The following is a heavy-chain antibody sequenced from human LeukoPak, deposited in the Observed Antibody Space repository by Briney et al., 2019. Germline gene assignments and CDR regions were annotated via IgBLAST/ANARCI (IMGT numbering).Heavy chain of an antibody. CDR2: IYYSGST. D-gene: IGHD3-22*01. Sequence: SETLSLTCTVSGGSISSGGSYWSWIRQHPGKGLEWIGYIYYSGSTYYNPSLKSRVTISVDTSKNQFSLKLSSVTAADTAVYYCATASGYYDSSGYYYGGYYYYGMDVWGQGATVTVSS. CDR1: GGSISSGGSY. V-gene: IGHV4-31*03. J-gene: IGHJ6*02. CDR3: ATASGYYDSSGYYYGGYYYYGMDV.